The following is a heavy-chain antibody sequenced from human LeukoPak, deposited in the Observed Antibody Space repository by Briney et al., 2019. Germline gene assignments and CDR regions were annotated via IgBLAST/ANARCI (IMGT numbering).Heavy chain of an antibody. V-gene: IGHV3-23*01. CDR3: AKSNREQLVRSYGLAV. Sequence: GGSLRLSCAEAGFTCSTYAASWVRQAPGKELEWVSDISGSGGSTYYADSVKGRFTISRDNSKDTVYLQMNSLRVDDTAVYYCAKSNREQLVRSYGLAVCGQGTTVTVSS. J-gene: IGHJ6*02. CDR1: GFTCSTYA. D-gene: IGHD6-13*01. CDR2: ISGSGGST.